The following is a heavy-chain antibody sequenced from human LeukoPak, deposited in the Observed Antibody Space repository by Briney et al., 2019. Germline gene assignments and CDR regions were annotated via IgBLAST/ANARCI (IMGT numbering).Heavy chain of an antibody. Sequence: SDTLSLTCTVSGGSISSGGYYWSWIRQHPGKGLEWIGYIYYSGNTYYNPSLKSRVTISVDTSKNQFSLKLSSVTAADTAVYFCARYQLVRENYGMDVWGQGTTVTVSS. V-gene: IGHV4-31*03. CDR3: ARYQLVRENYGMDV. J-gene: IGHJ6*02. D-gene: IGHD2-2*01. CDR2: IYYSGNT. CDR1: GGSISSGGYY.